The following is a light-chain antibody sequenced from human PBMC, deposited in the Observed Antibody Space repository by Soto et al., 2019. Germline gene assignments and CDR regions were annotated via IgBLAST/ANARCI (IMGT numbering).Light chain of an antibody. CDR2: DTD. J-gene: IGLJ1*01. Sequence: QAVVTQEPSLTVSPGGTVTLTCGSSTGPVTNGHFPYWFQQKPGQAPRPLISDTDNKHSWTPARFSASLLGDKAALTLSGALPEDEADYYCLLSYTGRLYVFGPGTKLTVL. CDR1: TGPVTNGHF. CDR3: LLSYTGRLYV. V-gene: IGLV7-46*01.